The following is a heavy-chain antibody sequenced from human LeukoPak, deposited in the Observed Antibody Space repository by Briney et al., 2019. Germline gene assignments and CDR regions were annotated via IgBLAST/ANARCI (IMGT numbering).Heavy chain of an antibody. CDR1: GGSFRGFY. D-gene: IGHD2-2*01. V-gene: IGHV4-34*01. CDR2: INHSGST. J-gene: IGHJ5*02. Sequence: PSETLSLTCAVYGGSFRGFYWNWIRQSPGKGLEWIGEINHSGSTNYNPSLKSRVTISVDTSKNQTSKRQFSLKLNSVTAADTAVYYCTRERSTPGINWFDPWGQGTLVTVSS. CDR3: TRERSTPGINWFDP.